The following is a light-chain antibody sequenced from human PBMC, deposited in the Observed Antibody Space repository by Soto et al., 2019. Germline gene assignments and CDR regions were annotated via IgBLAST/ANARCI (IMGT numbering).Light chain of an antibody. CDR2: EGT. CDR1: TSFVGTYNF. J-gene: IGLJ1*01. Sequence: QSALTQPASVSGSAGQSLTISCTGTTSFVGTYNFVSWYQQHPGKAPQFLMYEGTKRPSGVSKRVSGSTSGSTASLTISGLQTEDEADYCCCSYVGDSIYVFGTGTKV. V-gene: IGLV2-23*01. CDR3: CSYVGDSIYV.